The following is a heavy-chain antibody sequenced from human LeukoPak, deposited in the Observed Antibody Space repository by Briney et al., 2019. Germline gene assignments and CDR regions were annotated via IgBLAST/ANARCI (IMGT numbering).Heavy chain of an antibody. J-gene: IGHJ5*02. V-gene: IGHV1-46*01. D-gene: IGHD3-9*01. CDR3: ARRADYDILTGLHNWFDP. Sequence: ASVKVSCKASGYTLTSYYMHWVRQAPGQGLEWMGMINPSGGSTSYAQKFQGRVTMTRDTSTSTVYMELSSLRSEDTAVYYCARRADYDILTGLHNWFDPWGQGTLVTVSS. CDR2: INPSGGST. CDR1: GYTLTSYY.